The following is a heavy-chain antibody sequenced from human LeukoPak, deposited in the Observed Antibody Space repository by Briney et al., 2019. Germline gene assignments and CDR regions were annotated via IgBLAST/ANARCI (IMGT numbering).Heavy chain of an antibody. CDR3: ARDPENGGYGADY. CDR1: GYTFTSYG. D-gene: IGHD5-12*01. Sequence: ASVKVSCKASGYTFTSYGISWVRQAPGQGLEWMGWISAYNGNTIYSRKLQDRVTMTTDTSTSTAYMDLRSLRSDDTAVYYCARDPENGGYGADYWGPGTLVTVSS. CDR2: ISAYNGNT. J-gene: IGHJ4*02. V-gene: IGHV1-18*01.